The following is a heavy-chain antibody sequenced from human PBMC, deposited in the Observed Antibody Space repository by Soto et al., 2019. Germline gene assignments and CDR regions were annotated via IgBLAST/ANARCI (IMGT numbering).Heavy chain of an antibody. CDR1: GGNFSSYA. Sequence: ASVKVSCKASGGNFSSYAISWVRQAPGQGLEWMGGIIPIFGTANYAQEFQGRVTITADKSTSTAYMELSSLRSEDTAVYYCARDETDSRGHPTVYWSQGTLVTVSS. V-gene: IGHV1-69*06. CDR2: IIPIFGTA. D-gene: IGHD3-22*01. J-gene: IGHJ4*02. CDR3: ARDETDSRGHPTVY.